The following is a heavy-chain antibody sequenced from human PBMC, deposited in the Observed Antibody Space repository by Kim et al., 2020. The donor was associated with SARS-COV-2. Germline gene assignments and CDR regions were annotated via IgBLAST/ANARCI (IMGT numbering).Heavy chain of an antibody. Sequence: GGSLRLSCAASGFTFSSYAMSWVRQAPGKGLEWVSAISGSGGSTYYADSVKGRFTISRDNSKNTLYLQMNSLRAEDTAVYYCAKDPVDIVVVVAATGGYFDYWGQGTLVTVSS. J-gene: IGHJ4*02. CDR1: GFTFSSYA. D-gene: IGHD2-15*01. V-gene: IGHV3-23*01. CDR3: AKDPVDIVVVVAATGGYFDY. CDR2: ISGSGGST.